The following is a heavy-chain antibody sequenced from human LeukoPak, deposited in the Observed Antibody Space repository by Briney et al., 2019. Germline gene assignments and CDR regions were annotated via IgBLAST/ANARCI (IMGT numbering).Heavy chain of an antibody. Sequence: SETLSLTCTVSGGAITNYHWSWIRQPPGKGLEWIGYMYYSGSTNYNPSLKSRVTMSVDTSNNQISLKMTSLTAADTAVYYCARAPAGQPYYYMDVWGKGTTVTVSS. D-gene: IGHD2-2*01. V-gene: IGHV4-59*01. CDR1: GGAITNYH. CDR3: ARAPAGQPYYYMDV. J-gene: IGHJ6*03. CDR2: MYYSGST.